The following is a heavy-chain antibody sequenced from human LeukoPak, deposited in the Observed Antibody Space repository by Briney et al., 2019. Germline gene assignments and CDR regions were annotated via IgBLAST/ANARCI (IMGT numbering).Heavy chain of an antibody. CDR1: GFSFTSHW. J-gene: IGHJ5*02. V-gene: IGHV3-7*01. Sequence: GGSLRLSCAGSGFSFTSHWMSWVRQAPAKGLEWVANIKEDGSEKYYVDSVKGRFTISRDNAKNSLSLQMNSLRAEDTAVYYCARGVGWFDPWGQRTLVTVSS. CDR2: IKEDGSEK. CDR3: ARGVGWFDP. D-gene: IGHD3-3*01.